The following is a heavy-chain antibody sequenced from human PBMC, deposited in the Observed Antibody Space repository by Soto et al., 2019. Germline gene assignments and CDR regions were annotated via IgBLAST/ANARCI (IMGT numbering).Heavy chain of an antibody. Sequence: ASVKVSCKASGYTFTSYGISWVRQAPGQRLEWMGWINAGNGNTKYSQKVQGRVTITRDTSASTAYMELSSLRSEDTAVYYCARDLGGWPDYWGQGTLVTVSS. J-gene: IGHJ4*02. D-gene: IGHD2-15*01. CDR2: INAGNGNT. V-gene: IGHV1-3*01. CDR3: ARDLGGWPDY. CDR1: GYTFTSYG.